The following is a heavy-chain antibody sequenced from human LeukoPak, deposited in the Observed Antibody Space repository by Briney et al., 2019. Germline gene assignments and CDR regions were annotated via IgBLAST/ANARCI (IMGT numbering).Heavy chain of an antibody. J-gene: IGHJ6*03. D-gene: IGHD6-19*01. V-gene: IGHV4-34*01. CDR3: ATLTGYSSGWSPYMDV. Sequence: SETLSLTCAVYGGSFSGYFWSWIRQPPGKGLEWIGEINHSGSTDYNPSLKSRVTISVDTSKNQFSLKLSSVTAADTAVYYCATLTGYSSGWSPYMDVWGKGTTVTISS. CDR2: INHSGST. CDR1: GGSFSGYF.